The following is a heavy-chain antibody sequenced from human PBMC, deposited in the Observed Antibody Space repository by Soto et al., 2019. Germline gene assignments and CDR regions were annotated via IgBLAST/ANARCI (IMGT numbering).Heavy chain of an antibody. D-gene: IGHD3-10*01. Sequence: GESLKISCKGSGFTFTSYWISWVRQMPGKGLEWMGRIDPSDSYTNYSPSFQGHVTISADKSISTAYLQWSSLKASDTAMYYCARLGSANYYMVSWGQGPLVSVSS. CDR2: IDPSDSYT. J-gene: IGHJ5*02. CDR1: GFTFTSYW. CDR3: ARLGSANYYMVS. V-gene: IGHV5-10-1*01.